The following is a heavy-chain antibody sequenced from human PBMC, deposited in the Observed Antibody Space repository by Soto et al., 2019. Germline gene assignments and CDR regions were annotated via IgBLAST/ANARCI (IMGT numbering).Heavy chain of an antibody. CDR3: AKGRGRYGSGSYQDY. Sequence: GGSLRLSCAASGFTFSSYGMHWVRQAPGKGLEWVAVISYDGSNKYYADSVKGRFTISRDNSKNTLYLQMNSLRAEDTAVYYCAKGRGRYGSGSYQDYWGQGTLVTVSS. J-gene: IGHJ4*02. CDR2: ISYDGSNK. V-gene: IGHV3-30*18. CDR1: GFTFSSYG. D-gene: IGHD3-10*01.